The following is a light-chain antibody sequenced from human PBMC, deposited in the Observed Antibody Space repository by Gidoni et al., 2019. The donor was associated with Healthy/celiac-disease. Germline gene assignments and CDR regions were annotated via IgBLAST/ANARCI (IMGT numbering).Light chain of an antibody. CDR2: GAS. CDR3: QQYNNWLLLT. CDR1: QSVSSN. V-gene: IGKV3-15*01. J-gene: IGKJ4*01. Sequence: EIVMTQSPANLSVSPGERATLSCRASQSVSSNLALYQQKPGQAPRLLIYGASTRATGIPARFSGSGSGTEFTLTISSLQSEDFAVYYCQQYNNWLLLTFGGGTKVEIK.